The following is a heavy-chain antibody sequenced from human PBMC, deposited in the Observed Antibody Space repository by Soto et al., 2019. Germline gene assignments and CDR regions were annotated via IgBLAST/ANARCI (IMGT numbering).Heavy chain of an antibody. CDR2: IYYSRST. J-gene: IGHJ4*02. Sequence: PSGTLSLTCTVSGGSLSSYYWGWVPQPPGEGLEWIGDIYYSRSTIYNPPLKSRVTISVDTAKNPLYLEMNSLRGGDTALYYCEKDHDEDFGYVLDYFNYGGGGTLVTVSS. CDR1: GGSLSSYY. D-gene: IGHD5-12*01. CDR3: EKDHDEDFGYVLDYFNY. V-gene: IGHV4-59*01.